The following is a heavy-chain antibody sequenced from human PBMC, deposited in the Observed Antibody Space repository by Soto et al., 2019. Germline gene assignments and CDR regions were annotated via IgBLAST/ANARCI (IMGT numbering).Heavy chain of an antibody. CDR1: GGSISGYY. J-gene: IGHJ6*02. V-gene: IGHV4-4*08. D-gene: IGHD2-2*01. Sequence: PSETLSLTCTVSGGSISGYYWSWIRQPPGKGLEWIGYMYNTGSTVYNPSFKSRVTMSVDTSKNQFSLKISSVTAADTSVYYCARIVVIPAAPDYYNYYGVDVWGQGTTVTVSS. CDR3: ARIVVIPAAPDYYNYYGVDV. CDR2: MYNTGST.